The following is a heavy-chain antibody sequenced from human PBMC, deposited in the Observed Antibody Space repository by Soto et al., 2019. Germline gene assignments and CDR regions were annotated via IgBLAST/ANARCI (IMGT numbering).Heavy chain of an antibody. CDR3: ARRDRSGFSYWLDT. J-gene: IGHJ5*02. V-gene: IGHV4-31*03. Sequence: QVQLQESGPGLMKPSQTLSLTCTVSGGSISDGYYWTWIRQHPGKGLEWIGSISASGSTSYNPSLKSRLTVSVDKSKNQFSLNLRSVTAADTAVYYCARRDRSGFSYWLDTWGQGTLVTVSS. CDR1: GGSISDGYY. CDR2: ISASGST. D-gene: IGHD3-22*01.